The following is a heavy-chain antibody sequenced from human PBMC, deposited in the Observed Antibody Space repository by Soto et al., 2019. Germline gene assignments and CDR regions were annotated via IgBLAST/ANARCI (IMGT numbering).Heavy chain of an antibody. CDR2: ISGSNTYT. V-gene: IGHV3-11*05. CDR1: GFTFSDYY. D-gene: IGHD6-13*01. CDR3: ARSMKAGKNFDY. J-gene: IGHJ4*02. Sequence: QVQLVESGGGLVKPGGSLRLSCAAYGFTFSDYYMSWIRQAPGKGLEWLSYISGSNTYTDYADSVKGRFTISRDNVKNSLYLQMNSLRADDTAVYYCARSMKAGKNFDYWGQGTLVTVSS.